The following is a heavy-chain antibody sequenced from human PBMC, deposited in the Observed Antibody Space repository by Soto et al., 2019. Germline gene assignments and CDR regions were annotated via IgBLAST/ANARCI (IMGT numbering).Heavy chain of an antibody. D-gene: IGHD3-22*01. CDR1: GFTFSSYG. V-gene: IGHV3-30*18. CDR2: ISYDGSNK. J-gene: IGHJ4*02. CDR3: AKDRGMVIPRGYFDY. Sequence: GGSLRLSCAASGFTFSSYGMHWVRQAPGKGLEWVAVISYDGSNKYYADSVKGRFTISRDNSKNTLYLQMNSLRAEDTAVYYCAKDRGMVIPRGYFDYWGQGTLVTVSS.